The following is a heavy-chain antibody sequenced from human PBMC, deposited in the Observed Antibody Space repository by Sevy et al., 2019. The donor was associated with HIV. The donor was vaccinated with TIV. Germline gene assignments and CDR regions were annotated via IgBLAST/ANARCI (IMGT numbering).Heavy chain of an antibody. CDR1: GYTFTSYG. CDR2: ISAYNGNT. D-gene: IGHD6-25*01. J-gene: IGHJ4*02. CDR3: ARDLGTHRLEVYYFDY. Sequence: ASVKVSCKASGYTFTSYGISWVRQAPGQGLEWMGWISAYNGNTNYAQKLQGRVTMTTDTSTSTAYMELRSLRSDDTAAYYCARDLGTHRLEVYYFDYWGQGTLVTVSS. V-gene: IGHV1-18*04.